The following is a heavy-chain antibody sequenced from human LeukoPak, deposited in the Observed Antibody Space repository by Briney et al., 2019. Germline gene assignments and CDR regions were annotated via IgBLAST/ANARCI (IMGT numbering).Heavy chain of an antibody. Sequence: PGGSLRLSCAASGFTVSSNCMSWVRQAPGKGLEWVSVIYSGGSTYYADSVKGRFTISRDNSKKTLYLQMSSLRAEDTAVYYCARDLTAYFDYWGQGTLVTVSS. V-gene: IGHV3-66*01. CDR3: ARDLTAYFDY. CDR2: IYSGGST. D-gene: IGHD3-16*01. CDR1: GFTVSSNC. J-gene: IGHJ4*02.